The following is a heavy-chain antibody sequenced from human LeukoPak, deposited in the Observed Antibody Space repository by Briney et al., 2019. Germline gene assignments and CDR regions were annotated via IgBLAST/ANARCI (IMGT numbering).Heavy chain of an antibody. D-gene: IGHD1-1*01. CDR2: IYYSGST. J-gene: IGHJ6*02. CDR1: GGSISSYY. CDR3: ARDPSTTHPYYGMDV. Sequence: SETLSRTCTVSGGSISSYYWSWIRQPPGKGLEWIGYIYYSGSTNYNPSLKSRVTISVDTSKNQFSLKLSSVTAADTAVYYCARDPSTTHPYYGMDVWGQGTTVTVSS. V-gene: IGHV4-59*01.